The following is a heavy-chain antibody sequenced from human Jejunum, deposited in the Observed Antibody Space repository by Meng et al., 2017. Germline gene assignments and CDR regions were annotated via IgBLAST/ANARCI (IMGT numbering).Heavy chain of an antibody. J-gene: IGHJ4*02. CDR2: VYYSGHT. D-gene: IGHD1-26*01. CDR1: GDSVSSDNYY. V-gene: IGHV4-61*01. Sequence: QGQLQWSGPGLVRPSETLSLTCTVSGDSVSSDNYYWSWIRQPPGQGLDWIGYVYYSGHTDYNPSLKRRVTISIDKSTNQFSLRLSSVTAADTAVYYCARVILYSGSYYFDFWGQGTLVTVSS. CDR3: ARVILYSGSYYFDF.